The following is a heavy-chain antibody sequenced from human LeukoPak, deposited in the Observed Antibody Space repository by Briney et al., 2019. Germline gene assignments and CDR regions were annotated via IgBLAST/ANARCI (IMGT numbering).Heavy chain of an antibody. V-gene: IGHV3-48*01. CDR1: GFTFSSYS. CDR2: ISSSSSTI. D-gene: IGHD1-26*01. J-gene: IGHJ4*02. Sequence: GGSLRLSCAASGFTFSSYSMNWVRQAPGKGLEWVSYISSSSSTIYYADSVKGRFTISRDNSENTLYLQMNSLRAEDTAVYYCAKDPRVGATSDYWGQGTLVTVSS. CDR3: AKDPRVGATSDY.